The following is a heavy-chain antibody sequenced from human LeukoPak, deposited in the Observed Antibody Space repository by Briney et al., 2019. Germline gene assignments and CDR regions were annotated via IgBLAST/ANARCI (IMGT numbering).Heavy chain of an antibody. CDR3: ARAYIWFGELFPFDY. CDR2: ISSSSSYI. V-gene: IGHV3-21*01. D-gene: IGHD3-10*01. Sequence: GGSLRLSCAASGFTFSSYSMNWVRQAPGKGLEWVSSISSSSSYIYYADSVKGRSTISRDNAKNSLYLQMNSLRAEDTAVYYCARAYIWFGELFPFDYWGQGTLVTVSS. CDR1: GFTFSSYS. J-gene: IGHJ4*02.